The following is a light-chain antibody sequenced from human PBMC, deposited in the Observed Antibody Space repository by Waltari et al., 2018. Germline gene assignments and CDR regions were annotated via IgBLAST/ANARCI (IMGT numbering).Light chain of an antibody. CDR3: QVWDSSGDHPV. Sequence: SYVLTQPPSVSVAPGKTAKIPCAGQHLRSQTAPRYRQKAGQAPVLVIYDATVRPSGIPDRISGSDTATLTIARVEAGDEADYFCQVWDSSGDHPVFGGGTRLTVL. V-gene: IGLV3-21*03. CDR1: HLRSQT. CDR2: DAT. J-gene: IGLJ2*01.